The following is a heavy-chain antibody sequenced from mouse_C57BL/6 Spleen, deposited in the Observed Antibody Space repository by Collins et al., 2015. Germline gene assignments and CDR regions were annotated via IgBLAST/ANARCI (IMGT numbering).Heavy chain of an antibody. CDR3: AREGTFAY. CDR1: GYTFTSYG. D-gene: IGHD2-14*01. CDR2: INTYSGVP. V-gene: IGHV9-3*01. Sequence: QIHLVQSGPELKKPRETVKISCKASGYTFTSYGMSWVKQAPGKGLQWMGWINTYSGVPTYADDFKGRFAFSLETSASTAYLQINNLKNEDTATYFCAREGTFAYWGQGTLVTVSA. J-gene: IGHJ3*01.